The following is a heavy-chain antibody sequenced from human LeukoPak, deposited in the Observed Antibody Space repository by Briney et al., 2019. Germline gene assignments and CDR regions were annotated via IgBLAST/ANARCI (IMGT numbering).Heavy chain of an antibody. J-gene: IGHJ4*02. D-gene: IGHD5-18*01. Sequence: ASVKVSCKASGGTFSSYAISWVRQAPGQGLEWMGGIIPIFGTANYAQKFQGRVTITADESTSTAYMELSSLRSEDTAVYYCARRRDRGYSYTCFDYRGQGTLVTVSS. CDR3: ARRRDRGYSYTCFDY. CDR2: IIPIFGTA. CDR1: GGTFSSYA. V-gene: IGHV1-69*13.